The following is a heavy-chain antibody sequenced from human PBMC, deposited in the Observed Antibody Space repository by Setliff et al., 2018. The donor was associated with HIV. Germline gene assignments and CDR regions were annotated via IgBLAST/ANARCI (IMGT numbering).Heavy chain of an antibody. CDR3: ASSRAFAAFDI. Sequence: PGGSLRLSCAASGFTFSSYWMHWVRQAPGKGLVWVSRINTDGSSTSYADSVKGRFTISRDNAKNTLYLQMNSLRAEDTAVYYCASSRAFAAFDIWGQGTMVTV. V-gene: IGHV3-74*01. J-gene: IGHJ3*02. D-gene: IGHD3-16*01. CDR2: INTDGSST. CDR1: GFTFSSYW.